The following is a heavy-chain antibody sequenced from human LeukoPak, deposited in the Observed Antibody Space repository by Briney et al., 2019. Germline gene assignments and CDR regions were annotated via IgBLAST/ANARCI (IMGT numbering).Heavy chain of an antibody. V-gene: IGHV1-18*01. CDR2: ISAYNGNT. J-gene: IGHJ6*02. CDR1: GYTFTSYG. D-gene: IGHD2-2*01. Sequence: ASVKVSCKASGYTFTSYGISWVRQAPGQGLERMGWISAYNGNTNYAQKLQGRVTMTTDTSTSTAYMELRSLRSDDTAVYYCARGCSSTSCYYYGMDVWGQGTTVTVSS. CDR3: ARGCSSTSCYYYGMDV.